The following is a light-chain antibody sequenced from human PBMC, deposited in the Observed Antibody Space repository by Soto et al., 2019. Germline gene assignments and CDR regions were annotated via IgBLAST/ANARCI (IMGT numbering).Light chain of an antibody. CDR2: DAS. V-gene: IGKV3-11*01. Sequence: EIVLTQSPATLSLSPGERATLSCRASQSVSSYLAWYQQKPGQAPRLLIYDASNRATGIPARFSGSGSGTDFTLTISSLEPEDFAVYYCQQYNNWPLPFGQGTKLEIK. CDR1: QSVSSY. J-gene: IGKJ2*01. CDR3: QQYNNWPLP.